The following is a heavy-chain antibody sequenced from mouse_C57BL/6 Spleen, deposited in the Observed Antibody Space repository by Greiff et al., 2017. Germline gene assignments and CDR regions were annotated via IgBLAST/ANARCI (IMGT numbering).Heavy chain of an antibody. Sequence: DVKLQESGPGLVKPSQSLSLTCSVTGYSITSGYYWNWIRQFPGNKLEWMGYISYDGSNNYNPSLKNRISITRDTSKNQFFLKLNSVTTEDTATYYGAGEDYYGSKAWFAYWGQGNLVTVSA. J-gene: IGHJ3*01. CDR3: AGEDYYGSKAWFAY. CDR2: ISYDGSN. V-gene: IGHV3-6*01. CDR1: GYSITSGYY. D-gene: IGHD1-1*01.